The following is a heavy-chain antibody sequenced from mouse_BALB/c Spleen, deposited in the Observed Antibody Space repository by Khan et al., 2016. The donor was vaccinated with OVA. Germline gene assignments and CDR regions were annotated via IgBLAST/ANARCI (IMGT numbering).Heavy chain of an antibody. Sequence: QVRLQQSGAELAKPGASVKMSCKASGYTFTNYWMHWVKQRPGQGLEWIGYINPSTDYTEYNQKFKDKASLTADKSSNTAYMQLTSLTSEDSALYYCVRHVSSSAGFTYWGQGTLVTVSA. CDR3: VRHVSSSAGFTY. J-gene: IGHJ3*01. CDR2: INPSTDYT. D-gene: IGHD1-1*01. CDR1: GYTFTNYW. V-gene: IGHV1-7*01.